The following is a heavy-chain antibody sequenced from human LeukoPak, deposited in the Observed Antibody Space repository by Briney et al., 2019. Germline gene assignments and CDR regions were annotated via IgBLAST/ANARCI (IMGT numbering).Heavy chain of an antibody. V-gene: IGHV4-4*07. J-gene: IGHJ3*02. CDR1: GGSISSYY. D-gene: IGHD3-16*01. CDR2: IYTSGST. CDR3: ARDYASAFDI. Sequence: SETLSLTCTVSGGSISSYYWSWIRQPAGKGLEWIGRIYTSGSTNYNPSLKSRVTISVDTSKTQFSLKLGSVTAADTAVYYCARDYASAFDIWGQGTMVTVSS.